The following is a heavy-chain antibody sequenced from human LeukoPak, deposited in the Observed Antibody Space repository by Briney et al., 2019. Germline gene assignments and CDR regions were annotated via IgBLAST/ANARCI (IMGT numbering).Heavy chain of an antibody. V-gene: IGHV1-69*13. CDR1: GGTFSSYA. J-gene: IGHJ4*02. CDR2: IIPIFGTA. Sequence: SVKVSCKASGGTFSSYAISWVRQAPGQGLEWMGGIIPIFGTANYAQKFQGRVTITADESTSTAYMELSSLRSEDTAVYYCVTPGETTVRNYNDYWGQGTLVTVSS. D-gene: IGHD4-17*01. CDR3: VTPGETTVRNYNDY.